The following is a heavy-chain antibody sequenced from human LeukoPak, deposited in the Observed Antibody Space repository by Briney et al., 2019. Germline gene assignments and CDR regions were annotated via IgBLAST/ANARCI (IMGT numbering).Heavy chain of an antibody. D-gene: IGHD3-10*01. J-gene: IGHJ6*03. Sequence: GRSLRLSCAASGFTFDDYAMHWVRQAPGKGLEWVSGISWNSGSIGYADSVKGRFTISRDNAKNYLYLQMNSLRAEDTALYYCVKTYYGSGSYWYHYMDVWGKGTTVTVSS. CDR1: GFTFDDYA. CDR3: VKTYYGSGSYWYHYMDV. V-gene: IGHV3-9*01. CDR2: ISWNSGSI.